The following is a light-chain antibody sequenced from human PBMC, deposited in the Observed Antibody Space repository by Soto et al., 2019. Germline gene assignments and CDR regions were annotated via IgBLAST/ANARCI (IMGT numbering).Light chain of an antibody. V-gene: IGLV2-23*02. CDR2: EVS. J-gene: IGLJ2*01. CDR1: SSDVGSYNL. Sequence: QSALTQPASVYGSPGQSITISCTGTSSDVGSYNLVSWYQHHPGKAPKLMIYEVSKRPSGVSNRFSGSKSGNTASLTISGLQAEDEADYYCCSYAGSTTLLFGGGTKLTVL. CDR3: CSYAGSTTLL.